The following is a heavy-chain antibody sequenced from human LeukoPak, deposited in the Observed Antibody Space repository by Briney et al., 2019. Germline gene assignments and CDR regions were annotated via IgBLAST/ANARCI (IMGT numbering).Heavy chain of an antibody. CDR3: ARGRITYYYDSSGYRPNYYYYGMDV. CDR1: GGSFSGYY. CDR2: INHSGST. Sequence: KSSETLSLTCAVYGGSFSGYYWSWIRQPPGKGLEWIGEINHSGSTNYNPSLKSRVTISVDTSKNQFSLKLSSVTAADTAVYYCARGRITYYYDSSGYRPNYYYYGMDVWGQGTTVTVSS. V-gene: IGHV4-34*01. J-gene: IGHJ6*02. D-gene: IGHD3-22*01.